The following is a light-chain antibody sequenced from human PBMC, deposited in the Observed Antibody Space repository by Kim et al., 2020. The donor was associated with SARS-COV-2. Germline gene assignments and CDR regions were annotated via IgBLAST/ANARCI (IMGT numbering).Light chain of an antibody. CDR2: AAS. CDR3: QQDDSYPYT. J-gene: IGKJ2*01. Sequence: SASVGDRVSITGRASQGIANHLAWFQQQPGKAPKSLSYAASSLQSGVPSKFSGRGSGTDFTLTISSLQPEDFATYYCQQDDSYPYTFGQGTNLEMK. V-gene: IGKV1-16*02. CDR1: QGIANH.